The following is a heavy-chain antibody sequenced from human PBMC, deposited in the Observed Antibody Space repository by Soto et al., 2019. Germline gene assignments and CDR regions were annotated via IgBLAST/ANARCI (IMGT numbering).Heavy chain of an antibody. V-gene: IGHV4-59*01. J-gene: IGHJ5*02. Sequence: SETLSLTCTASGGSISSYYWSWIRQPPGKGLEWLGYIYYSGSTNYNPSLKSRVTISLDTSKNQFSLNLSSVTAADTAVYYCAREITYCANGVCSASNWLDPWGQGTLVTVSS. D-gene: IGHD2-8*01. CDR3: AREITYCANGVCSASNWLDP. CDR1: GGSISSYY. CDR2: IYYSGST.